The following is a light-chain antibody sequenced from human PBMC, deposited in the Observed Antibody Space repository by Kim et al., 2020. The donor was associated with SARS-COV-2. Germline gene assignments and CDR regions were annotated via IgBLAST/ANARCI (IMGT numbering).Light chain of an antibody. CDR2: DTD. CDR3: QQRSSWPLT. J-gene: IGKJ4*01. CDR1: QSVRNY. V-gene: IGKV3-11*01. Sequence: PGERATPSCRASQSVRNYLSWYRQKPGQAPTLLIYDTDNRATGIPTRFSGSGSGTDFTLSISNLDPEDFAVYYCQQRSSWPLTFGGGTKVDIK.